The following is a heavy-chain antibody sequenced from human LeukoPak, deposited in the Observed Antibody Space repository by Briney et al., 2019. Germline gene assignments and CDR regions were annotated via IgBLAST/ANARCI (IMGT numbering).Heavy chain of an antibody. V-gene: IGHV4-59*01. CDR1: GDPINSYY. CDR2: IYYSGST. J-gene: IGHJ2*01. CDR3: ARTAYARFFDL. D-gene: IGHD2-21*01. Sequence: SETLSLTCTVSGDPINSYYWSWIRQPPGXGLEWIGHIYYSGSTNYNPYLKSRVTISIDTSKNQFSLKLSSVTAADTAVYYCARTAYARFFDLWGRGTLVTVSS.